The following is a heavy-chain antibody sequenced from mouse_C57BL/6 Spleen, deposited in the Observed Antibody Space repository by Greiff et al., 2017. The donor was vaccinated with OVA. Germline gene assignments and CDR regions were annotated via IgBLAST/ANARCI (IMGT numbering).Heavy chain of an antibody. CDR1: GYTFTDYY. J-gene: IGHJ4*01. Sequence: VQLQESGAELVRPGASVKLSCKASGYTFTDYYINWVKQRPGQGLEWIARIYPGSGNTYYNEKFKGKATLTAEKSSSTAYMQLSSLTSEDSAVYFCARGDSNYYAMDYWGQGTSVTVSS. V-gene: IGHV1-76*01. CDR2: IYPGSGNT. D-gene: IGHD2-5*01. CDR3: ARGDSNYYAMDY.